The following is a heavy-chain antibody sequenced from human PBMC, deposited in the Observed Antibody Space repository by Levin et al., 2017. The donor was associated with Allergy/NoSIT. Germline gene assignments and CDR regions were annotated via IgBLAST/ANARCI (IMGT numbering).Heavy chain of an antibody. V-gene: IGHV3-30*03. Sequence: PGGSLRLSCAASGFIFSNYGMHWIRQAPGKGLEWVAAISYDAAKIDYADFVRGRFTISRDNSNNTLYLQMTSLRAEDTAVYYCVTHLAPYSYGYFHYWGQGTLVTVSS. J-gene: IGHJ4*02. CDR2: ISYDAAKI. CDR3: VTHLAPYSYGYFHY. CDR1: GFIFSNYG. D-gene: IGHD5-18*01.